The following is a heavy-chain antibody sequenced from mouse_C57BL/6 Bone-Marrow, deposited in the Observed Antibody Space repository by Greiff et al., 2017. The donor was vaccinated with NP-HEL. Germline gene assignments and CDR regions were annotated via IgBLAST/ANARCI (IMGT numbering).Heavy chain of an antibody. V-gene: IGHV1-39*01. CDR2: IHPIYGTT. CDR3: ARGDYYGSSFDY. CDR1: GYSFTDYN. Sequence: LVKPGASVKISCKASGYSFTDYNMNWVKQSNGKSLEWLGVIHPIYGTTSYNQKFKGKATLTVDQSSSTAYMQLNSLTSEDSAVYYCARGDYYGSSFDYWGQGTTLTVSS. J-gene: IGHJ2*01. D-gene: IGHD1-1*01.